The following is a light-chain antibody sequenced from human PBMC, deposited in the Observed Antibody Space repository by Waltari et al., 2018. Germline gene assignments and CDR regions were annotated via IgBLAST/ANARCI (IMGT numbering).Light chain of an antibody. CDR1: QSISSY. CDR2: AAS. Sequence: DIQMPQPPSSLSAYVGDRVTITCRASQSISSYLNWYQQKPGKAPKLLIYAASSLQSGVPSRFSGSGSGTDFTLTISSLQPEDFATYYCQQSYSTPVTFGQGTRLEIK. J-gene: IGKJ5*01. V-gene: IGKV1-39*01. CDR3: QQSYSTPVT.